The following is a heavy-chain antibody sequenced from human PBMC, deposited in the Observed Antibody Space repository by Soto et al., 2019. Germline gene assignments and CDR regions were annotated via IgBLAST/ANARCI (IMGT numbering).Heavy chain of an antibody. CDR1: GFSFSSYG. CDR3: ARDIYGSGSYLVD. D-gene: IGHD3-10*01. J-gene: IGHJ4*02. Sequence: QVQLVESGGGVVQPGRSLRLSCPASGFSFSSYGMHWVRQAPGKGLEWVAVIWYDGSNKYYVDSVKGRFTISRDNSKNTLYLQMNSLRAEDTAVYYCARDIYGSGSYLVDWGQGTLVTISS. V-gene: IGHV3-33*01. CDR2: IWYDGSNK.